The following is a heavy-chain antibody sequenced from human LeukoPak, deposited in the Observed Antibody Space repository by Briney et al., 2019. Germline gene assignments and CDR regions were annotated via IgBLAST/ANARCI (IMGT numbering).Heavy chain of an antibody. D-gene: IGHD2-2*01. V-gene: IGHV4-59*01. CDR1: GGSISRFY. CDR2: IYYSGST. J-gene: IGHJ4*02. Sequence: SETLSLTCTVSGGSISRFYWSWIRQPPGKGLEWIGYIYYSGSTNYNPPLESRVTMSVDTSKNQFSLKLSSVTAADTAVYYCARVVPAATFDYWGQGTLVTVSS. CDR3: ARVVPAATFDY.